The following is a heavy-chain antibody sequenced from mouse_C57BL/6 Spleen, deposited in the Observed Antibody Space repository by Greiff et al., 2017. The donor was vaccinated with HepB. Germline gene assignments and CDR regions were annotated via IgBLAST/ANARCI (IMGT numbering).Heavy chain of an antibody. Sequence: VQLQESGPELVKPGASVKLSCKASGYTFTSYDINWVKQRPGQGLEWIGWIYPRDGSTKYNEKFKGKATLTVDTSSSTAYMELHSLTAEDSAVYFGARRDGSPSYYFDYWGQGTTLTVSS. V-gene: IGHV1-85*01. CDR2: IYPRDGST. D-gene: IGHD1-1*01. CDR3: ARRDGSPSYYFDY. J-gene: IGHJ2*01. CDR1: GYTFTSYD.